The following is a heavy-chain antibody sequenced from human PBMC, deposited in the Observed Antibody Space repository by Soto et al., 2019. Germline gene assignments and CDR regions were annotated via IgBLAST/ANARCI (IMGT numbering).Heavy chain of an antibody. CDR3: ARRGYSSSWYYYYYYGMDV. D-gene: IGHD6-13*01. CDR1: GYTFTSYD. CDR2: MNPNSGNT. V-gene: IGHV1-8*01. J-gene: IGHJ6*02. Sequence: QVQLVQSGAEVKKPRASVKVSCKASGYTFTSYDINWVRQATGQGLEWMGWMNPNSGNTGYAQKFQGRVTXTXNXXISTAYMELSSLRSEDTAVYYCARRGYSSSWYYYYYYGMDVWGQGTTVTVSS.